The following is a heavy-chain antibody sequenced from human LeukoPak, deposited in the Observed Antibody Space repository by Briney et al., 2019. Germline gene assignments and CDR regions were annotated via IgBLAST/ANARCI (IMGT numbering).Heavy chain of an antibody. V-gene: IGHV3-23*01. CDR3: AKPRNFDWLPSDY. CDR1: GFTFSSHW. Sequence: GGSLRLSCAASGFTFSSHWMTWVRQAPGRGLEWVSGISGSGGSTYYADSVKGRFTISRDNSKNTLYLQMNSLRAEDTALYYCAKPRNFDWLPSDYWGQGTLVTVSS. CDR2: ISGSGGST. D-gene: IGHD3-9*01. J-gene: IGHJ4*02.